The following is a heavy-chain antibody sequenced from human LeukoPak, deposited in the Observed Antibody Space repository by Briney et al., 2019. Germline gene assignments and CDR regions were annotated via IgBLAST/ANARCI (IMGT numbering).Heavy chain of an antibody. V-gene: IGHV3-23*01. J-gene: IGHJ4*02. Sequence: GGSLRLSCAASGFTSSSYASNWVRQAPGKGLEWVATVSGSGDRMYHADSVKGRFTISRDNSKNTIYLQMNSLRAEDTALYYCAKAAAAPGFDFWGQGTLVTVSS. D-gene: IGHD6-13*01. CDR3: AKAAAAPGFDF. CDR1: GFTSSSYA. CDR2: VSGSGDRM.